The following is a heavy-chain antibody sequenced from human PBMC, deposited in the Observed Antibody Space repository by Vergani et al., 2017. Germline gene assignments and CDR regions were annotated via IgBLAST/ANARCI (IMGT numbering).Heavy chain of an antibody. D-gene: IGHD3-22*01. Sequence: EVQLLESGGGLVQPGGSLRLSCAASGFTFSTYAMTWVRQAPGKGLEWVSTISSDGGSTYYADSVKGRFTISRDNSKNTLSLQMNSLTAEDTAIYYCAKSSVTYYYDSSGYTPLEYWGQGTLVTVSS. CDR1: GFTFSTYA. CDR2: ISSDGGST. V-gene: IGHV3-23*01. J-gene: IGHJ4*02. CDR3: AKSSVTYYYDSSGYTPLEY.